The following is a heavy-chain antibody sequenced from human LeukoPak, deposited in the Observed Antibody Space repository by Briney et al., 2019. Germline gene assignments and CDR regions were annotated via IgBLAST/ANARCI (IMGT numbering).Heavy chain of an antibody. J-gene: IGHJ4*02. CDR1: GFTFDNYD. D-gene: IGHD6-19*01. Sequence: GRSLTLSCAASGFTFDNYDMHWVRQPPGKGLEWVSGISWNSGRIGYADSVKGLFTIFRDNEKNSLYMQMNSMRAEDTALYYCAKERCSSGWYYYFDYWGQGTLVTISS. V-gene: IGHV3-9*01. CDR2: ISWNSGRI. CDR3: AKERCSSGWYYYFDY.